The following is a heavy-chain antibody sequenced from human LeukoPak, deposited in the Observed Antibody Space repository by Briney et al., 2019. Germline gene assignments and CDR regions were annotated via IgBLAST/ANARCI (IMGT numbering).Heavy chain of an antibody. V-gene: IGHV5-51*01. J-gene: IGHJ3*02. D-gene: IGHD3-22*01. CDR2: IYPGDSDT. Sequence: GESLKISCKASGYSFTSYWIGWVRQMPEKGLERMGIIYPGDSDTRYSPSFQGQVTISADKSISTAYLQWSSLKASDTAMYYCAGERSSGYYTEDAFDIWGQGTMVTVSS. CDR3: AGERSSGYYTEDAFDI. CDR1: GYSFTSYW.